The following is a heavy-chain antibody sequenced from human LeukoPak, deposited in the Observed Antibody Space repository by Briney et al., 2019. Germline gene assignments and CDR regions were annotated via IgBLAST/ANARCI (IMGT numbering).Heavy chain of an antibody. Sequence: SVKVSCKASGYTFTGYYMHWVRQAPGQGLEWMGGIIPIFGTANYAQKFQGRVTITTDESTSTAYMELSSLRSEDTAVYYCARGFGDPHDYWGQGTLVTVSS. J-gene: IGHJ4*02. CDR1: GYTFTGYY. D-gene: IGHD4-17*01. CDR3: ARGFGDPHDY. V-gene: IGHV1-69*05. CDR2: IIPIFGTA.